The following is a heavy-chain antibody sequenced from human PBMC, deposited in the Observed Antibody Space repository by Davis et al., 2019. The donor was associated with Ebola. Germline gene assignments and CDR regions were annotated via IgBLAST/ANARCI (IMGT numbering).Heavy chain of an antibody. CDR1: GYTFTGYY. V-gene: IGHV1-2*04. CDR3: AKGGYSYGYYYYYGMDV. CDR2: INPNSGGT. Sequence: AASVKVSCKASGYTFTGYYMHWVRQAPGQGLEWMGWINPNSGGTNYAQKFQGWVTMTRDTSISTAYMELSRLRSDDTAVYYCAKGGYSYGYYYYYGMDVWGQGTTVTVSS. J-gene: IGHJ6*02. D-gene: IGHD5-18*01.